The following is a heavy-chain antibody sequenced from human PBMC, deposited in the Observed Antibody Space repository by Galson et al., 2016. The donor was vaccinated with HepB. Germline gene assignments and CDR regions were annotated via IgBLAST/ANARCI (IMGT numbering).Heavy chain of an antibody. CDR2: ISGSGTYI. D-gene: IGHD6-6*01. CDR1: GFTFSSYT. J-gene: IGHJ6*02. V-gene: IGHV3-21*01. Sequence: SLRLSCAASGFTFSSYTMNWVRQAPGKGLEWVSSISGSGTYIYYADSVKGRFTVSRDNSKNSLSLQMNSLRAEDTAVYYCARDVGSQAARGYYYGVDVWGQGTKVTVSS. CDR3: ARDVGSQAARGYYYGVDV.